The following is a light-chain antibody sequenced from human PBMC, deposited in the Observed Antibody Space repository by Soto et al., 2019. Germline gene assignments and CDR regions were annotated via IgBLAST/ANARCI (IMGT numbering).Light chain of an antibody. Sequence: EIVLTQSPATLSLSPGERVTLSCRASQSVGSYLAWYQQRPGQSPRLLIFDASNRATGIPARFSGSGSGTDFTLTISSLEPEEFAVYYCQQRSSWPLTFGGGTKVEIK. CDR3: QQRSSWPLT. V-gene: IGKV3-11*01. J-gene: IGKJ4*01. CDR1: QSVGSY. CDR2: DAS.